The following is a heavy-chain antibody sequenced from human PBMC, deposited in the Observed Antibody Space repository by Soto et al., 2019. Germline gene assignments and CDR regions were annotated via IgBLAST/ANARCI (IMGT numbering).Heavy chain of an antibody. Sequence: PGGSLRLSCAASGFTFSSYAMSWVRQAPGKGLEWVSAISGSGGSTYYADSVKGRFTISRDNSKNTLYLQMNSLRAEDTAVYYCAKVGYSYGFSRWGFDPWGQGTLVTVSP. CDR1: GFTFSSYA. CDR3: AKVGYSYGFSRWGFDP. J-gene: IGHJ5*02. V-gene: IGHV3-23*01. D-gene: IGHD5-18*01. CDR2: ISGSGGST.